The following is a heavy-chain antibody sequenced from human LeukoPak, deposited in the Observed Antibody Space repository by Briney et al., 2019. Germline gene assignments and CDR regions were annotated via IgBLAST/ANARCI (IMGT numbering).Heavy chain of an antibody. CDR3: ARAKDNYRGNDAFDV. CDR1: GGSISSYY. Sequence: PSETLSLTCTVSGGSISSYYWSWIRQPAGKGLEWIGRIYTSGSTNYNPSLKSRVTMSVDTSKNQFSLKLTSVTAADTALYYCARAKDNYRGNDAFDVWGQGTMVTVSS. D-gene: IGHD3-16*02. V-gene: IGHV4-4*07. J-gene: IGHJ3*01. CDR2: IYTSGST.